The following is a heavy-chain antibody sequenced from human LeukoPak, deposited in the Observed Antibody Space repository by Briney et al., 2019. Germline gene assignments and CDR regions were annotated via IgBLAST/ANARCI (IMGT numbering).Heavy chain of an antibody. CDR1: GYSLSDLN. CDR3: ATRSGDFWSGFEN. J-gene: IGHJ4*02. D-gene: IGHD3-3*01. Sequence: ASVKVSCKVSGYSLSDLNIQWVRQAPGKGLECMGGFDPEQATTTYAQNFQGRLTMTEEISTDTVYMELSSLTSEDTAVYYCATRSGDFWSGFENWGQGTLVTVSS. CDR2: FDPEQATT. V-gene: IGHV1-24*01.